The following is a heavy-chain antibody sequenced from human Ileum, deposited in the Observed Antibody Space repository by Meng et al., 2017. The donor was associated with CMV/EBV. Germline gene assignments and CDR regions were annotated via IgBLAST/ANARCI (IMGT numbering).Heavy chain of an antibody. J-gene: IGHJ4*02. CDR1: GLPFTQTW. CDR2: IKSKADGEAA. D-gene: IGHD6-19*01. V-gene: IGHV3-15*01. Sequence: GESLKISCVASGLPFTQTWMSWVRQAPGKGLEWVGRIKSKADGEAAEYSASVRGRFTISRDDSENTLYLQMNSLDIEGTGVYYCATGERQWQLLFDCWGQGTLITVSS. CDR3: ATGERQWQLLFDC.